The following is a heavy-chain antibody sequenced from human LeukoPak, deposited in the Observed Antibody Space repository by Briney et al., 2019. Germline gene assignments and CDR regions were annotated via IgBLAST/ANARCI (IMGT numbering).Heavy chain of an antibody. CDR2: INPTSGVT. Sequence: ASVKVSCTASGDTFTGYYMHWGRQAPGQGLEWMGWINPTSGVTNYAQKFQGRVTMTRDTSISTAYMELSRLRSDDTALYYCARDRGYSSSPFDYWGQGTLVTVSS. CDR1: GDTFTGYY. D-gene: IGHD6-13*01. CDR3: ARDRGYSSSPFDY. V-gene: IGHV1-2*02. J-gene: IGHJ4*02.